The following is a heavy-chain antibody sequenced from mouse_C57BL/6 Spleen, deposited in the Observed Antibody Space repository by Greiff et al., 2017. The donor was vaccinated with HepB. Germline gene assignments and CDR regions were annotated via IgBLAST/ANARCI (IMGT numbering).Heavy chain of an antibody. V-gene: IGHV6-3*01. CDR2: IRLKSDNYAT. CDR1: GFTFSNYW. CDR3: TGRYYYGSSTDWYFDV. D-gene: IGHD1-1*01. Sequence: EVMLVESGGGLVQPGGSMKLSCVASGFTFSNYWMNWVRQSPEKGLEWVAQIRLKSDNYATHYAESVKGRFTITRDDSKSSVYLQRNNLRAEDTGIYYCTGRYYYGSSTDWYFDVWGTGTTVTVSS. J-gene: IGHJ1*03.